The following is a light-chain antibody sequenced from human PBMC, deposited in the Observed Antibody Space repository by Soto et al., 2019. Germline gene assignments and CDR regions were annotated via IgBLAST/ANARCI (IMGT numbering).Light chain of an antibody. CDR3: QSYDSSLSGVV. CDR1: SSNIGARYD. V-gene: IGLV1-40*01. CDR2: DDI. J-gene: IGLJ2*01. Sequence: QSVLTQPPSVSGASGQRVTISCTGSSSNIGARYDVHWYQQLPGTAPKLLIYDDINRPSGVPDRFSGSKSGTSASLAITGLQAEDEAEYYCQSYDSSLSGVVFGGGTKLTVL.